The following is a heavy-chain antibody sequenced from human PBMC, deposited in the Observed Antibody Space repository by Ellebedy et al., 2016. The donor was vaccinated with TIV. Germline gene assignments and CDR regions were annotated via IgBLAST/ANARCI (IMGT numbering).Heavy chain of an antibody. V-gene: IGHV4-59*01. Sequence: MPSETLSLTCTVSGGSINSYPWSWIRQPPGKGLEWIGYSYYSGSTNYNPSLKSRVTISVDTSKNQFSLKLSSVTAADTAVYYCARDLSGDYYFDYWGQGTLVTVSS. CDR3: ARDLSGDYYFDY. D-gene: IGHD2/OR15-2a*01. CDR2: SYYSGST. J-gene: IGHJ4*02. CDR1: GGSINSYP.